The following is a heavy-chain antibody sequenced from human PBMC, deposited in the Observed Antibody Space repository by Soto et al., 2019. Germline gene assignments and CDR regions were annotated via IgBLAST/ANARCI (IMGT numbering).Heavy chain of an antibody. CDR3: AREPLGYCTNGVCYTGFDY. V-gene: IGHV3-21*01. Sequence: GGSLRLSCAASGFTFSSYSMNWVRQAPGKGLEWVSSISSSSSYIYYADSVKGRFTISRDNAKNSLYLQMNSLRAEDTAVYYCAREPLGYCTNGVCYTGFDYWGQGTLVTVSS. CDR1: GFTFSSYS. J-gene: IGHJ4*02. CDR2: ISSSSSYI. D-gene: IGHD2-8*01.